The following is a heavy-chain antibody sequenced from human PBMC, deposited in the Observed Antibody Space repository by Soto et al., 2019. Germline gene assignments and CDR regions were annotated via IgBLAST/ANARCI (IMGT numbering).Heavy chain of an antibody. J-gene: IGHJ4*02. CDR3: AIVSVDVPE. D-gene: IGHD5-12*01. V-gene: IGHV1-2*02. CDR2: IDPKRGGT. CDR1: GPTFIAYY. Sequence: QLLQSGAEVKKPGASVRVSCKTSGPTFIAYYSHWVRQAPGQGLEWMVWIDPKRGGTNYEQKFLGRLPMTRHTTINTAYMDLNRLTSDDAAVYYFAIVSVDVPEWVQGTLITFSS.